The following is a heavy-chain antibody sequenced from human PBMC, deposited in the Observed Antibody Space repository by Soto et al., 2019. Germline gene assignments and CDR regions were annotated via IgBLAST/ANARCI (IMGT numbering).Heavy chain of an antibody. CDR1: GYTFSTYG. Sequence: QVQLVQSGAEVKKPGASVKVSCKASGYTFSTYGISWVRQAPGQGLDFMGWISAGNGNTDYAQRFQGRVTMTTDTSTSPASMELRSLRSDDTAVYYCARGPIYGPYDYWGQGTLVTVSS. V-gene: IGHV1-18*01. D-gene: IGHD3-16*01. J-gene: IGHJ4*02. CDR2: ISAGNGNT. CDR3: ARGPIYGPYDY.